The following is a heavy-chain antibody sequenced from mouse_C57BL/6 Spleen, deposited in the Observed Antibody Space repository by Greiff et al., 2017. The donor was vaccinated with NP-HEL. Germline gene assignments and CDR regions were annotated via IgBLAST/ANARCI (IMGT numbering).Heavy chain of an antibody. CDR1: GYAFSSYW. J-gene: IGHJ2*01. V-gene: IGHV1-80*01. CDR2: IYPGDGDT. CDR3: ARGGPGNYFDY. Sequence: VQLQQSGAELVKPGASVKISCKASGYAFSSYWMNWVKQRPGTGLEWIGQIYPGDGDTNYNGKFKGKATLTADKSSSTAYMQLSSLTSEDSAVYFCARGGPGNYFDYWGQGTTLTVSS.